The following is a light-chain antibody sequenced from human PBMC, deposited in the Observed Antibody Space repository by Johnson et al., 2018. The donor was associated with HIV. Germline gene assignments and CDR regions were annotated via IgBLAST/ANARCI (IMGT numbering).Light chain of an antibody. V-gene: IGLV1-51*02. Sequence: QLVLSQPPSVSAAPGQKVTISCSGSNSNIGNNYVSWYQQVPGTAPKLLIYENNKRPSGIPDRFSGSRSGTSATLDITGLQTGDEADDYCGAWDSSLSAYVFATETKVTVL. CDR2: ENN. J-gene: IGLJ1*01. CDR1: NSNIGNNY. CDR3: GAWDSSLSAYV.